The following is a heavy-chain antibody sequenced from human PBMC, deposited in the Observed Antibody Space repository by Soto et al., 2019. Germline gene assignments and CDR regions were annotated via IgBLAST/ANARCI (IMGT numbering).Heavy chain of an antibody. CDR3: ARSGDNYNVLDY. CDR1: GFTFSDYY. D-gene: IGHD3-10*02. Sequence: QVQLVESGGGLVKPGGSLRLSCEGSGFTFSDYYMSWIRQAPGRGLEWISYSSNSGTFTRYSDSVKGRFSISRDNTKNFLYLQMNSLRAEDTAVYYCARSGDNYNVLDYWGQGTRVTVSS. CDR2: SSNSGTFT. J-gene: IGHJ4*02. V-gene: IGHV3-11*06.